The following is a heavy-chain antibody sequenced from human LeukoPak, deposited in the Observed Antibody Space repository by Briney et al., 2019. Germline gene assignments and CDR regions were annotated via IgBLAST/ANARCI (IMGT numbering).Heavy chain of an antibody. Sequence: GGSLRLSCAASGFTFSSYAMHWVRQAPGKGLDGVAVISYDGSNKYYADSVKGRFTISRDNSKNTLYLQMNSLRAEDTAVYYCANLQWELQRYWFDPWGQGTLVTVSS. J-gene: IGHJ5*02. CDR1: GFTFSSYA. CDR3: ANLQWELQRYWFDP. D-gene: IGHD1-26*01. V-gene: IGHV3-30*04. CDR2: ISYDGSNK.